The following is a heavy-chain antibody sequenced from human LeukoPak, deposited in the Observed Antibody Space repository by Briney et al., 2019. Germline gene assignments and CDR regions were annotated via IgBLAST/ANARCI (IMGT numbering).Heavy chain of an antibody. CDR1: GLTFSTYS. D-gene: IGHD3-10*01. J-gene: IGHJ4*02. CDR2: ISSVSTFI. Sequence: GGPLRLSCAASGLTFSTYSMNWVRQAPGKGLEWVSFISSVSTFISYAASVKGRFTISRDNAKNSLYLQMNSLTAEDTAVYYCARVGSGNSFDYWGQGTLVTVSS. V-gene: IGHV3-21*01. CDR3: ARVGSGNSFDY.